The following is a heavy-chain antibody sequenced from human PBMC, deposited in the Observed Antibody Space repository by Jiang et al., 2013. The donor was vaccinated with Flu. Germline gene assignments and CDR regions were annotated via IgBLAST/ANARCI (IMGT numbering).Heavy chain of an antibody. CDR3: ATDEGFAKPLTVLMR. CDR1: GYTFTGYY. V-gene: IGHV1-2*02. CDR2: INPNSGAT. J-gene: IGHJ4*02. Sequence: GAEVKKPGASVKVSCEASGYTFTGYYIHWVRQAPGQGLVWMGWINPNSGATNYAQNFQGRVTMTRDSSTGTAYMELSRLRSDDTAVYYCATDEGFAKPLTVLMRWGQGTLVTVSS. D-gene: IGHD4-11*01.